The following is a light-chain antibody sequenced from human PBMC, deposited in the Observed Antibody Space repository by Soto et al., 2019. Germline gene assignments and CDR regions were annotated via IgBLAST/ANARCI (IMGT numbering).Light chain of an antibody. Sequence: QSVLTQPPSVSGAPGQRVTISCSGSSSNIGAGYAVHWYQQLPGTAPKLLIYENTNRPSGVPDRFSGSKSGTSASLAITGLQAEDEADYYCQSYDNSLSAFYVFGPGTKLTVL. CDR2: ENT. CDR3: QSYDNSLSAFYV. J-gene: IGLJ1*01. CDR1: SSNIGAGYA. V-gene: IGLV1-40*01.